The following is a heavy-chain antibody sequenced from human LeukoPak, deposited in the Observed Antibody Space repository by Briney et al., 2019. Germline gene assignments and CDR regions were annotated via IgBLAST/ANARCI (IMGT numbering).Heavy chain of an antibody. CDR3: AKRVVIRSTDYFYYYIHV. CDR2: IRYNGDNK. CDR1: GFSFSDYG. D-gene: IGHD3-3*01. V-gene: IGHV3-30*02. J-gene: IGHJ6*03. Sequence: PGGSLRLSCEASGFSFSDYGMHWVRQAPGKGLEWVAFIRYNGDNKYYADSVKGRSTVSRDNSQSTLYLQMNSLRVEDTAVYYCAKRVVIRSTDYFYYYIHVWGKGTTVTVSS.